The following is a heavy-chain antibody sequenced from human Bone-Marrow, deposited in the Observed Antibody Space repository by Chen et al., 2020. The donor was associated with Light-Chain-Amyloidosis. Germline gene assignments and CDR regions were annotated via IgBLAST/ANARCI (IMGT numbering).Heavy chain of an antibody. D-gene: IGHD6-19*01. CDR2: ISRSSSHI. Sequence: EVQLVESGGGLVKPGGSLRLSCVASGFTFSSYTMNWVRQTPGRGLEWVSSISRSSSHIYYADSMRGRFTISRDNAKNSLYLQMNSLRAEDTAVYYCARAKTGYSSGWLMGVVPDYWGQGTLVTVSS. J-gene: IGHJ4*02. V-gene: IGHV3-21*01. CDR3: ARAKTGYSSGWLMGVVPDY. CDR1: GFTFSSYT.